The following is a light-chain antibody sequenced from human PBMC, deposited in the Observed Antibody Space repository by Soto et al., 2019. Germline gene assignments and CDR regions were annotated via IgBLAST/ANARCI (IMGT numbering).Light chain of an antibody. Sequence: DIQMTQSPSTLSASVGDRVTITCRASQSISSWLAWYQQKPGKAPKLLIYDASSLESGVPSRFSGSGSGTEFTLTISSLQPDDFATYYCQQYNSRFTFGPGTKWISN. CDR3: QQYNSRFT. V-gene: IGKV1-5*01. CDR1: QSISSW. CDR2: DAS. J-gene: IGKJ3*01.